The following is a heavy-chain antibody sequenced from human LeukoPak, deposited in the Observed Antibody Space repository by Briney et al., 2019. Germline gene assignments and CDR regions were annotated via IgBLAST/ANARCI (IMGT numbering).Heavy chain of an antibody. CDR2: ISYDGSNK. Sequence: GGSLRLSCAASGFTFSSYAVHWVRQAPGKGLEWVAVISYDGSNKYYADSVKGRFTISRDNSKNTLYLQMNSLRAEDTAVYYCARDKESRRDGYNHYFDYWGQGTLVTVSS. V-gene: IGHV3-30-3*01. CDR1: GFTFSSYA. D-gene: IGHD5-24*01. J-gene: IGHJ4*02. CDR3: ARDKESRRDGYNHYFDY.